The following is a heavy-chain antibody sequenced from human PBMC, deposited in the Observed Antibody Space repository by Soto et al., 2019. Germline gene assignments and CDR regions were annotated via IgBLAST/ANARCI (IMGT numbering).Heavy chain of an antibody. Sequence: EVQLVESGGGLVKPGGSLRLSCAASGFTFSSYSMNWVRQAPGKGLEWVSSISSSSSYIYYADSVKGRFTISRDNAKNSLDRQMNRLRAEDTAVYYCAGDHKGYCSRPSCYGTYWGQGTLVTVSS. CDR1: GFTFSSYS. CDR2: ISSSSSYI. V-gene: IGHV3-21*01. D-gene: IGHD2-2*01. CDR3: AGDHKGYCSRPSCYGTY. J-gene: IGHJ4*02.